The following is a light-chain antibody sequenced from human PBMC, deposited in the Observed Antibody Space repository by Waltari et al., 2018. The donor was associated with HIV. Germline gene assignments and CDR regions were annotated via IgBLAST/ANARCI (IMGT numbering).Light chain of an antibody. V-gene: IGLV1-40*01. CDR2: GNS. CDR1: RSNIGAGYD. CDR3: QSYDSSLSGSV. J-gene: IGLJ3*02. Sequence: QSVLTQPPSVSGAPAQRVTISCTGSRSNIGAGYDVHWYQQLPGTAPKLLIYGNSNRPSGVPDRFSGSKSGTSASLAITGLQAEDEADYYCQSYDSSLSGSVFGGGTKLTVL.